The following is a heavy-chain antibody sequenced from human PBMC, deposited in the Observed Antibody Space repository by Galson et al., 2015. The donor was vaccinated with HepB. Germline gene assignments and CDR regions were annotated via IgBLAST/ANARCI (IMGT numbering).Heavy chain of an antibody. CDR3: ATSSPTVRQSGYDTFDF. CDR2: IYYGGNT. Sequence: SETLSLTCAVSGGPISSCDWWNWVRQTPDKGLEWIGEIYYGGNTNYNPSLVSRATISIDRSTNQFSLRLTSVTAADTAVYYCATSSPTVRQSGYDTFDFLGQGTMVTVSS. J-gene: IGHJ3*01. V-gene: IGHV4-4*02. D-gene: IGHD4-11*01. CDR1: GGPISSCDW.